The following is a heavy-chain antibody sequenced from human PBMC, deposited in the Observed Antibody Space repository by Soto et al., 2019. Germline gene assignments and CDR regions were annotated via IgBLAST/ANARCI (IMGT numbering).Heavy chain of an antibody. CDR1: GFTFSSYS. Sequence: GGSLRLSCAASGFTFSSYSMNWVRQAPGKGLEWVSYISSSSSTIYYADSVKGRFTISRDNAKNSLYLQMNSLRAEDTAVYYCARDNIVVVPAAMSRPYYYYYMDVWGKGTTVTVSS. V-gene: IGHV3-48*01. CDR3: ARDNIVVVPAAMSRPYYYYYMDV. CDR2: ISSSSSTI. J-gene: IGHJ6*03. D-gene: IGHD2-2*01.